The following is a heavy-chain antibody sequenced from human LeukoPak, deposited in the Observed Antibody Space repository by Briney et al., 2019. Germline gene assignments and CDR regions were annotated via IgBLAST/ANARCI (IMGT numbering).Heavy chain of an antibody. V-gene: IGHV3-11*01. CDR3: ARDYNC. Sequence: TGGSLRLSCSASGFTFTDYYMSWIRQAPGKGLEWVSHINPSGTVIYYGDSVKGRFTISRDNAKKSLYLQMNSLRAEDTAVYYCARDYNCWGQGTLVTVSS. CDR2: INPSGTVI. CDR1: GFTFTDYY. J-gene: IGHJ4*02. D-gene: IGHD3-10*01.